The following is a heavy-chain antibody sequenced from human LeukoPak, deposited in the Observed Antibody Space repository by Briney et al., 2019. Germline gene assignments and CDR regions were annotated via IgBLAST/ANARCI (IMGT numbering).Heavy chain of an antibody. D-gene: IGHD4-17*01. CDR3: ASYGDYAGSGAFDI. V-gene: IGHV4-59*08. CDR1: GGSINNHI. J-gene: IGHJ3*02. CDR2: ISYSGSA. Sequence: PSETLSLTCSVSGGSINNHIWSWIRQPPGKGLEWIGYISYSGSANYNPSLKSRVTISVDTSKNQFSLKLSSVTAADTAVYYCASYGDYAGSGAFDIWGQGTMVTVSS.